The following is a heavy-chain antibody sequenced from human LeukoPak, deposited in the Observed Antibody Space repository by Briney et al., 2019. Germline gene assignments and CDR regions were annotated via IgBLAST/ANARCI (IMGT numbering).Heavy chain of an antibody. V-gene: IGHV4-34*01. CDR3: ARGYIPRSGKSPVYYYMDV. CDR2: INHSGST. J-gene: IGHJ6*03. Sequence: PSETLSLTCAVYGGSFSGYYWSWIRQPPGKGLERIGEINHSGSTNYNPSLKSRVTISVDTSKNQFSLKLSSVTAADTAVYYCARGYIPRSGKSPVYYYMDVWGKGTTVTVSS. D-gene: IGHD3-10*01. CDR1: GGSFSGYY.